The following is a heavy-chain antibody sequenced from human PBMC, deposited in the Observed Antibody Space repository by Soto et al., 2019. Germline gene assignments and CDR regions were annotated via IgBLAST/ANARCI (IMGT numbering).Heavy chain of an antibody. D-gene: IGHD2-2*02. J-gene: IGHJ6*02. CDR1: GYTFSGYY. Sequence: ASVKVSCKASGYTFSGYYIHWLRQAPGQGLEWMGWINPNSGGTNYAQKFRGRVTVTRDTPTSTAYMELSRLTSDDTAVYYCARSLTEGYCTITGCYTRPLYGMDVWGQGTTATVSS. CDR3: ARSLTEGYCTITGCYTRPLYGMDV. CDR2: INPNSGGT. V-gene: IGHV1-2*02.